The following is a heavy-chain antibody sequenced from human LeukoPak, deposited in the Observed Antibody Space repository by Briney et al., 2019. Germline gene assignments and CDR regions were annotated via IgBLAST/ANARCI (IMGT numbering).Heavy chain of an antibody. CDR3: ARYFGSGTYYLDY. Sequence: GESLKISCKGSGYTFTNYWIGWVRQMPGKGLEFMGIIYPGDSDTRYSPSFQGQVTISVDKSINTAYLQWSSLKASDTAMYYCARYFGSGTYYLDYWGQGTLVTVSS. CDR2: IYPGDSDT. CDR1: GYTFTNYW. D-gene: IGHD3-10*01. V-gene: IGHV5-51*01. J-gene: IGHJ4*02.